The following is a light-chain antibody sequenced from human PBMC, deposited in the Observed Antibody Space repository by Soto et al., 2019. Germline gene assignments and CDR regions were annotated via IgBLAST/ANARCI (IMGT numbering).Light chain of an antibody. Sequence: DIQMTQSPSSLSASVGDRVTIAGQASHNIYNYLNWYQQKPRKPPKLLIYEESTLHSGVPSRFSGRKSGTQFTLTIDSLQPEDFATYYCQQVKSYPRTFGGGTKVDI. CDR1: HNIYNY. CDR3: QQVKSYPRT. V-gene: IGKV1-9*01. J-gene: IGKJ4*01. CDR2: EES.